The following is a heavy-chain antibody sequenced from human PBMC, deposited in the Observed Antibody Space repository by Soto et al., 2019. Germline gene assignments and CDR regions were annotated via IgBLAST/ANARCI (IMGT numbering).Heavy chain of an antibody. CDR2: IIPIFGTA. CDR1: GGTFSSYA. CDR3: ARGIVKHLVYRVYYYGMDV. Sequence: GASLKVSCKASGGTFSSYAISWVRQAPGQGLEWMGGIIPIFGTANYAQKFQGRVTITADESTSTAYMELSSLRSEDTAVYYCARGIVKHLVYRVYYYGMDVWGQGTTVTVSS. V-gene: IGHV1-69*13. J-gene: IGHJ6*02. D-gene: IGHD6-13*01.